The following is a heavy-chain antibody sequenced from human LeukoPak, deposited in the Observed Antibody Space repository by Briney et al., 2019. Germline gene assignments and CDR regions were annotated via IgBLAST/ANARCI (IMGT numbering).Heavy chain of an antibody. CDR2: INPNSGGT. J-gene: IGHJ4*02. V-gene: IGHV1-2*02. CDR1: GYTFTGYY. CDR3: ARVVGILTAYYND. Sequence: ASVKVSCTASGYTFTGYYMHWVRQAPGQGLEWMGWINPNSGGTNYAQKFQGRVTMTRDTSISTAYMELSRLRSDDTAVYYCARVVGILTAYYNDWGQGSLVTVSS. D-gene: IGHD3-9*01.